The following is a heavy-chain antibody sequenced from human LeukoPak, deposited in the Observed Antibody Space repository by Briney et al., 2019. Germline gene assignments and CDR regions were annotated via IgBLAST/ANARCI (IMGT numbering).Heavy chain of an antibody. CDR2: INPNSGGT. J-gene: IGHJ4*02. CDR3: ARGEYYGSGSYFGY. V-gene: IGHV1-2*02. Sequence: ASVEVSCKASGYTFTGYYMHWVRQAPGQGLEWMGWINPNSGGTNYAQKFQGRVTMTRDTSISTAYMELSRLRSDDTAVYYCARGEYYGSGSYFGYWGQGTLVTVSS. D-gene: IGHD3-10*01. CDR1: GYTFTGYY.